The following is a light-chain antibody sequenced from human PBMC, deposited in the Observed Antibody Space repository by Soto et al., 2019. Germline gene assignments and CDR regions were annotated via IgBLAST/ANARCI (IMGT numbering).Light chain of an antibody. Sequence: EIVLTQSPGTLSLSPGERATLSCRASQSVSSYLAWYQQKPGQAPRLLIHDASNRATGIPARFSGSGSGTDFTLTISSLEPEDFAVYYCKQRSSWPWTFGQGTKVEIK. J-gene: IGKJ1*01. CDR1: QSVSSY. CDR2: DAS. CDR3: KQRSSWPWT. V-gene: IGKV3-11*01.